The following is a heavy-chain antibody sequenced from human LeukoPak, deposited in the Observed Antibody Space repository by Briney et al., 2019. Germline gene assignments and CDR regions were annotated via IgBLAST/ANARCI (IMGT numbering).Heavy chain of an antibody. CDR2: ISGSGDKT. CDR3: AKEGPYVSPRQYYFDS. D-gene: IGHD3-10*01. Sequence: GGSLRLSCAASGFTFSRNAMSWVRQAPGKGLEWVSAISGSGDKTYFADSVKGRFAISRDNSKNSLYLQMNSLKVDDTAIYYCAKEGPYVSPRQYYFDSWGQGTLVTVSS. J-gene: IGHJ4*02. V-gene: IGHV3-23*01. CDR1: GFTFSRNA.